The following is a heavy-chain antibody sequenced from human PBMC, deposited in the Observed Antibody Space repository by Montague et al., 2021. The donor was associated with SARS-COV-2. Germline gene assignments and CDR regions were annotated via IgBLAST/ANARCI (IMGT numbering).Heavy chain of an antibody. J-gene: IGHJ6*03. D-gene: IGHD3-10*01. Sequence: SETLSLTCAVHGTSFSGYYWNWIRQPPGKGLEWIGEIHHGGSTNYNPSLKSRVTISADTSKNQFSLKLTSVAAADTAVYYCARLRDGVVPSPILGVGPYYSYNSLDVWGRGTTVTVSS. CDR3: ARLRDGVVPSPILGVGPYYSYNSLDV. CDR1: GTSFSGYY. CDR2: IHHGGST. V-gene: IGHV4-34*01.